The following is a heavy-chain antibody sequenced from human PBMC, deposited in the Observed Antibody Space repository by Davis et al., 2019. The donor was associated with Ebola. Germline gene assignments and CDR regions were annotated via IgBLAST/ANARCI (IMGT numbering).Heavy chain of an antibody. Sequence: ASVKVSCKASGYTFTSYYMHWVRQAPGQGLEWMGIINPSGGSTSYAQKFQGRVTMTRDTSTSTVYMELSSLRSEDTAVYYCAREPRDNRDGYNYLFDYWGQGTLVTVSS. CDR3: AREPRDNRDGYNYLFDY. D-gene: IGHD5-24*01. CDR2: INPSGGST. CDR1: GYTFTSYY. J-gene: IGHJ4*02. V-gene: IGHV1-46*01.